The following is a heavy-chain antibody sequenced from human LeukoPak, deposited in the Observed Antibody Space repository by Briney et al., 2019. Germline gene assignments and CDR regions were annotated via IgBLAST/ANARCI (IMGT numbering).Heavy chain of an antibody. D-gene: IGHD3-10*01. Sequence: GGSLRLSCVASGFTFSGYAMSWVRQAPGKGLEWVSVISDSAISTYYVDSVKGRFTISRDNSKNTLYLQMNGLGVEDTAVYYCARMGAGSASYYNNWLDPWGQGALVTVSS. CDR2: ISDSAIST. J-gene: IGHJ5*02. CDR1: GFTFSGYA. V-gene: IGHV3-23*01. CDR3: ARMGAGSASYYNNWLDP.